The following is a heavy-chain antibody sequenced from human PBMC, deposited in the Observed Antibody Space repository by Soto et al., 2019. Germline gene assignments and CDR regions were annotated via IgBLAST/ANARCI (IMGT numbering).Heavy chain of an antibody. V-gene: IGHV1-69*13. Sequence: SVKVSCKASGGTFSSYAISWVRQAPGQGLEWMGGIIPIFGTANYAQKFQGRVTITADESTSTAYMELSSLRSEDTAVYYCATLYYDILTGDPDDAFDIWGQGTMVTVS. CDR2: IIPIFGTA. J-gene: IGHJ3*02. CDR1: GGTFSSYA. D-gene: IGHD3-9*01. CDR3: ATLYYDILTGDPDDAFDI.